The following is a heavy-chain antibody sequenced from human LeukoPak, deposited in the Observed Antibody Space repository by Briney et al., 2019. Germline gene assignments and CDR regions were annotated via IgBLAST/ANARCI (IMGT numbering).Heavy chain of an antibody. CDR2: INPSGGST. CDR1: GYTFTSYY. J-gene: IGHJ4*02. V-gene: IGHV1-46*01. CDR3: AREFRVAMTAFLDY. D-gene: IGHD2-21*02. Sequence: ASVKVSCKASGYTFTSYYMHWVRQAPGQGLEWMGIINPSGGSTSYAQKFQGRVTMTRDTSISTAYMELSRLRSDDTAVYYCAREFRVAMTAFLDYWGQGTLVIVSS.